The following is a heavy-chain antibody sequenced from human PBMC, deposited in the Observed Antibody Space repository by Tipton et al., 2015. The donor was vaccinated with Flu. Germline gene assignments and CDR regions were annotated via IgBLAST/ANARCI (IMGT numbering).Heavy chain of an antibody. CDR3: ARQEGYCSSTSCPYYYYYYGMDV. J-gene: IGHJ6*02. CDR1: GYSFTSYW. Sequence: VQLVQSGAEVKKPGESLKISCKGSGYSFTSYWIGWVRQMPGKGLEWMGIIYPGDSDTRYSPSFQGQVTISADKSISTAYLQWSSLKASDTAMYYCARQEGYCSSTSCPYYYYYYGMDVWGQGTTVTVSS. D-gene: IGHD2-2*01. CDR2: IYPGDSDT. V-gene: IGHV5-51*01.